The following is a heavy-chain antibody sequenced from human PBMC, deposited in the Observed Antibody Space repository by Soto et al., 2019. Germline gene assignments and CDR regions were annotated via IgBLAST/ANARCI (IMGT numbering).Heavy chain of an antibody. CDR3: ARGRILFDY. J-gene: IGHJ4*02. Sequence: SETLSLTCTVSGGSITSSYWSWIRRPPGKGLEWIAYIYDTGISGYTPSTSYNPSLKSRVTMSVDTSKSQFSLKLTSVTAADTAVYYCARGRILFDYWGQGTLVTVSS. V-gene: IGHV4-59*01. CDR2: IYDTGISGYTPST. CDR1: GGSITSSY.